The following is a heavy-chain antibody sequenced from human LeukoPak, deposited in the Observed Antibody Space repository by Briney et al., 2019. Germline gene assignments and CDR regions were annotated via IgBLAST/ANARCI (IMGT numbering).Heavy chain of an antibody. J-gene: IGHJ4*02. CDR2: IYSGGST. CDR3: ARYHTALNY. Sequence: PGGSLRLSCAASGFSVSSDYMTWVRQAPGKGLEWVSVIYSGGSTYYADSVKGRSTISRDNSKNTLYLQMNNVRVEDTAVYFCARYHTALNYWGQGTLVTASS. V-gene: IGHV3-53*01. CDR1: GFSVSSDY. D-gene: IGHD5-18*01.